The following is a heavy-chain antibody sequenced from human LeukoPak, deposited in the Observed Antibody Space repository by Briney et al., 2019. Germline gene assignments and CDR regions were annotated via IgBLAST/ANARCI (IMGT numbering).Heavy chain of an antibody. CDR3: AKRSWYFYYMDV. J-gene: IGHJ6*03. Sequence: QSGGSLRLSCAASGFTLSSYAMSWVRQAPGKGLEWVSAISGSGGSTYYADSVKGRFTISRDNSKNTLYLQMNSLRAEDTAVYYCAKRSWYFYYMDVWGKGTTVTASS. CDR1: GFTLSSYA. D-gene: IGHD1-26*01. V-gene: IGHV3-23*01. CDR2: ISGSGGST.